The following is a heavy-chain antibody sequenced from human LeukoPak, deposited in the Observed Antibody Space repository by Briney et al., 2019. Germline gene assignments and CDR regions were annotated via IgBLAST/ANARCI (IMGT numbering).Heavy chain of an antibody. CDR1: GFTFSSYS. CDR3: ARDRAPTGLYYYGMDV. V-gene: IGHV3-21*01. Sequence: GSLRLSCAASGFTFSSYSMNWVRQAPGKGLEWVSSISSSSSYIYYADSVKGRFTISRDNAKNSLYLQMNSLRAEDTAVYYCARDRAPTGLYYYGMDVWGQGTTVTVSS. J-gene: IGHJ6*02. D-gene: IGHD1-1*01. CDR2: ISSSSSYI.